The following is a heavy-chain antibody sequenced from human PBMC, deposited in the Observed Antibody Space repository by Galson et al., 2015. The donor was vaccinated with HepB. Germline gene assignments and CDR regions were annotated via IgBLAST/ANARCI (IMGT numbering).Heavy chain of an antibody. Sequence: QSGAEVKKHGESRKISCKGSGYSFTSYWIGWVRQMPGKGLEWMGIIYPADSDTRYSPSFQGQVTISADKSISTAYLQWSSLKASDTAMYYCASHLVVYGSLTGGTHYYYVFDVWGQGTTVTVSS. CDR3: ASHLVVYGSLTGGTHYYYVFDV. V-gene: IGHV5-51*01. D-gene: IGHD3-9*01. J-gene: IGHJ6*02. CDR2: IYPADSDT. CDR1: GYSFTSYW.